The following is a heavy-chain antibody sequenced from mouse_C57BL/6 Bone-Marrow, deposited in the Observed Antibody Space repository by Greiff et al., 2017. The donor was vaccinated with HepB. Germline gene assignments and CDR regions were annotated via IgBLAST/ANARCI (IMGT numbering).Heavy chain of an antibody. V-gene: IGHV1-52*01. CDR2: IDPSDSET. CDR3: ARGGSSRYYAMDY. Sequence: QVQLQQPGAELVRPGSSVKLSCKASGYTFTSYWMHWVKQRPIQGLEWIGNIDPSDSETHYNQKFKDKATLTVDKSSSTAYRQLSSLTSEDSAVYYCARGGSSRYYAMDYWGQGTSVTVSS. D-gene: IGHD1-1*01. J-gene: IGHJ4*01. CDR1: GYTFTSYW.